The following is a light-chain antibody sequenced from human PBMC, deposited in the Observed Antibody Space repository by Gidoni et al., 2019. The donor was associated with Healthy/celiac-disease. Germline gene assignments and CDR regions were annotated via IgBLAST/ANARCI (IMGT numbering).Light chain of an antibody. CDR1: KLGDKY. CDR2: QDS. CDR3: QAWDSTFYV. V-gene: IGLV3-1*01. J-gene: IGLJ1*01. Sequence: SYELTQPPSVSVSPGQTARITCSGDKLGDKYARWYQQKPGQSPVLVIYQDSKRPSGIPERFSGSNSGNTATLTISGTQAMDEADYYCQAWDSTFYVFGTGTKVTVL.